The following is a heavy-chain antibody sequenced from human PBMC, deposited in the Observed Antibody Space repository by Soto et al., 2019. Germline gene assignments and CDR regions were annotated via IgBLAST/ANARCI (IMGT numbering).Heavy chain of an antibody. V-gene: IGHV3-23*01. CDR2: IGDSGGTT. J-gene: IGHJ6*02. Sequence: EVHLLESGGGLVQPGGSLRLSCAASGFSFSRFAMSWVRQAPGKGLEWVSGIGDSGGTTYYAESVKGRFTISRDNSKNTLFLQMNSLRAEDTAVYYCAKDSLGDYYYYGMDVWGQGATVTVSS. CDR3: AKDSLGDYYYYGMDV. CDR1: GFSFSRFA. D-gene: IGHD2-15*01.